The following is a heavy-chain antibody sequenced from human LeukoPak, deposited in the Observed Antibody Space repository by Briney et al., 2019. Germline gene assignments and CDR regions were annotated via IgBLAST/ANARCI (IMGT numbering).Heavy chain of an antibody. CDR1: CGSIRNDY. CDR2: VHHSGTT. Sequence: PSETLSLTCSVPCGSIRNDYWSWIRQPPGKGLEWIGYVHHSGTTNYHPSLKSRVTISVDPSKKQFSLKMTSVTAADTAVYYCARRLNCGDYRTDFFDYWGQGTLVTVSS. V-gene: IGHV4-59*08. J-gene: IGHJ4*02. CDR3: ARRLNCGDYRTDFFDY. D-gene: IGHD4-17*01.